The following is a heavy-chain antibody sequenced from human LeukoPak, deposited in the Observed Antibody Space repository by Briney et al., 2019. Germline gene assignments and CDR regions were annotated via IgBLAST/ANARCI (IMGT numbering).Heavy chain of an antibody. D-gene: IGHD2-2*02. CDR3: ARQSVDCSSTSCYTSWFDP. V-gene: IGHV4-59*08. Sequence: SETLSLTCTVSGGSISSYYWSWIRQPPGKGLEWIGYIYYSGSTNYNPSLKSRVTISVDTSKNQFSLKLSSATAADTAAYYCARQSVDCSSTSCYTSWFDPWGQGTLVTVSS. CDR2: IYYSGST. J-gene: IGHJ5*02. CDR1: GGSISSYY.